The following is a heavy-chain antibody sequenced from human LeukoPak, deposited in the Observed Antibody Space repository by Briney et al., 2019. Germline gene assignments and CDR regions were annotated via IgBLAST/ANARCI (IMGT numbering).Heavy chain of an antibody. CDR1: GFTFSTYV. Sequence: GRSLRLSCAGSGFTFSTYVIHWVRQTPGKGLEWAALISYDGNSKYYADSEKGRFTISRDNSKNTVYLQMDSLRPADTAVYYCARVIISTKYYSGLDVWGQGTTVTVSS. J-gene: IGHJ6*02. V-gene: IGHV3-30*03. CDR3: ARVIISTKYYSGLDV. D-gene: IGHD2/OR15-2a*01. CDR2: ISYDGNSK.